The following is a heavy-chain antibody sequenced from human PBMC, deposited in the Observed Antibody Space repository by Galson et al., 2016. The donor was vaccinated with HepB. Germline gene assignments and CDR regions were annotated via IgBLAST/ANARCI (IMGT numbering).Heavy chain of an antibody. CDR1: GGSISSGGYS. CDR3: AREPSGPSAKNAFDI. V-gene: IGHV4-30-2*01. D-gene: IGHD1-14*01. CDR2: IFHNGRT. Sequence: TLSLTCSVSGGSISSGGYSWTWIRQPPGKGLEYIGYIFHNGRTYYNPSLNSRVTISIDRSKNQFSLKLNSVTAADTAVYYCAREPSGPSAKNAFDIWGQGTMVTVSS. J-gene: IGHJ3*02.